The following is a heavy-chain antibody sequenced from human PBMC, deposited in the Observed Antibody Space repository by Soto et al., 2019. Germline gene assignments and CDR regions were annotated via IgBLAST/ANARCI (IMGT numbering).Heavy chain of an antibody. CDR1: GGSVGGGSDY. Sequence: SETLSLTCSVSGGSVGGGSDYWSWIRQPPGKGLEWIGYIYYSGSTNYNPSLKSRVTISVDTSKNQSSLKLSSVTAADTAVYYCAGQGSTIDYWGQGTLVTVSS. CDR2: IYYSGST. J-gene: IGHJ4*02. V-gene: IGHV4-61*01. CDR3: AGQGSTIDY.